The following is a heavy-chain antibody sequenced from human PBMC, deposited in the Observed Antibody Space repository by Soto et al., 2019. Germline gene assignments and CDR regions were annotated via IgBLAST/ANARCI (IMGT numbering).Heavy chain of an antibody. CDR2: IYPGDSDT. CDR3: AKQDDRGALEI. V-gene: IGHV5-51*01. J-gene: IGHJ3*02. Sequence: TGESLKISCKISGKAFTSFWVAWVRQMPGRGLEWMGNIYPGDSDTRYTPPFQGQVTISADKSTNTAYLQWHSLQASDTALYYCAKQDDRGALEIWGQGTKVTVSS. CDR1: GKAFTSFW. D-gene: IGHD3-22*01.